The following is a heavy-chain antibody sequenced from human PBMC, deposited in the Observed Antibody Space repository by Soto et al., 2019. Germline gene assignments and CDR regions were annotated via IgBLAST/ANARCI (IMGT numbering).Heavy chain of an antibody. CDR2: INTGTGNT. V-gene: IGHV1-3*04. Sequence: QVQLVQSGAEVKKPGASVRVSCKASGYIFTSYPMHWVRQAPGHSLDWMGWINTGTGNTKYSQNFQGRVSTSRDTSAYTAYMELSSLRSEDTAVYYCTRDHNGLGDYWCQGPLVTVSS. J-gene: IGHJ4*01. CDR1: GYIFTSYP. CDR3: TRDHNGLGDY. D-gene: IGHD1-1*01.